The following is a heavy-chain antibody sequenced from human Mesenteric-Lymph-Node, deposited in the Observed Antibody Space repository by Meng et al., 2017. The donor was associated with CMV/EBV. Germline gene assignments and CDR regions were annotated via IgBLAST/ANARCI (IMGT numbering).Heavy chain of an antibody. D-gene: IGHD3-3*01. V-gene: IGHV4-39*07. CDR3: ARIYDFWSGYYFDY. J-gene: IGHJ4*02. CDR1: GGSISSSTYY. CDR2: IYYSGST. Sequence: GSLRLSCTVSGGSISSSTYYWGWIRQPPGKGLEWIGSIYYSGSTYYNPSLKSRVTISVDTSKNQFSLKLSSVTAADTAVYYCARIYDFWSGYYFDYWDQGTLVTVSS.